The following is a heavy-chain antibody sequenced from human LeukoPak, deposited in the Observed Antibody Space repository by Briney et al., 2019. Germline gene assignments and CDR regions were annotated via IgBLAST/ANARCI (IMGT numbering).Heavy chain of an antibody. D-gene: IGHD1-26*01. Sequence: PGTSLRLSCAASGFVFSTYGMHWVRQAPGKGLEWVAVISYDGSNKYYADSVKGRFTISRDNSKNTLYLQMNSLRAEDTAVYYCARDRVGATDYFDYWGQGTLVTVSS. J-gene: IGHJ4*02. CDR3: ARDRVGATDYFDY. V-gene: IGHV3-30*19. CDR2: ISYDGSNK. CDR1: GFVFSTYG.